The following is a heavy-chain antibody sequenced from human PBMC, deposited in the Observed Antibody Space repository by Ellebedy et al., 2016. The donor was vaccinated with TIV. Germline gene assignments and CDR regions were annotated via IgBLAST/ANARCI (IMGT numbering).Heavy chain of an antibody. CDR3: ARVQNFVADY. J-gene: IGHJ4*02. CDR1: GFTFSNYG. V-gene: IGHV3-33*01. CDR2: IWFDGNKT. D-gene: IGHD1-7*01. Sequence: GGSLRLXCAASGFTFSNYGMHWVRQAPGKGLQWVAIIWFDGNKTYYRDSVKGRFTISRDNSKNTLYLQMNVLGVEDTAVYYCARVQNFVADYWGQGTLVTVSS.